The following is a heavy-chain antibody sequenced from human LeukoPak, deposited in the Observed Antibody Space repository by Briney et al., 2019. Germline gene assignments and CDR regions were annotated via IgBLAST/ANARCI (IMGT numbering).Heavy chain of an antibody. V-gene: IGHV3-15*01. D-gene: IGHD5-12*01. J-gene: IGHJ4*02. CDR1: GFTFGKAW. Sequence: GGSLRLSCAASGFTFGKAWMSWVRQAPGKGLEWVARIKSNTDGGTTDYTAPVKGRFTISRDDSKNTLHLQMNSLNTEDTAVYYCAWHYFDYWGRGTLVTVSS. CDR3: AWHYFDY. CDR2: IKSNTDGGTT.